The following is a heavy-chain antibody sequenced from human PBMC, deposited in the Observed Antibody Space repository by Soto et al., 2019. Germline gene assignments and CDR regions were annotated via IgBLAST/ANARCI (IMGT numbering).Heavy chain of an antibody. V-gene: IGHV3-53*01. CDR2: IYSGGST. D-gene: IGHD3-3*01. Sequence: GGSLRLSCAASGFTVSSNYMSWVRQAPGKGLEWVSVIYSGGSTYYADSVKGRFTISRDNSKNTLYLQMNSLRAEDTAVYYCAKDLFLEWLYSPYYFDYWGQGTLVTVSS. CDR3: AKDLFLEWLYSPYYFDY. J-gene: IGHJ4*02. CDR1: GFTVSSNY.